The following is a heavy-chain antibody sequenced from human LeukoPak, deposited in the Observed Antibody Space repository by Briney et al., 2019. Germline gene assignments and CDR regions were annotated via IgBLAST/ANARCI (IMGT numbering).Heavy chain of an antibody. CDR1: GGTFSSYA. CDR2: IIPIFGTA. D-gene: IGHD2-2*03. CDR3: ARALDIVVVPAAIMGY. V-gene: IGHV1-69*13. Sequence: SVKVSCKASGGTFSSYAISWVRQAPGQGLEWMGGIIPIFGTANYAQKFQGRVTITADESTSTAYMELSSLRSEDTAVYYCARALDIVVVPAAIMGYWGQGTLVTVSS. J-gene: IGHJ4*02.